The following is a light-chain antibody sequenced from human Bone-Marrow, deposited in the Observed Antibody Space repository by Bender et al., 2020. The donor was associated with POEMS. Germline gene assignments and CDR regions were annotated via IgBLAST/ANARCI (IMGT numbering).Light chain of an antibody. Sequence: QSVLTQPASVSGSPGQSITISCTGTGTDVGGYDYVSWYQQHPGKAPKLMIYDISNRRSGVSTRFSGSKSGTSASLAITGLQAEDEGDYYCQSYDNSLGGWVFGGGTKLTVL. CDR1: GTDVGGYDY. CDR3: QSYDNSLGGWV. J-gene: IGLJ3*02. V-gene: IGLV2-14*01. CDR2: DIS.